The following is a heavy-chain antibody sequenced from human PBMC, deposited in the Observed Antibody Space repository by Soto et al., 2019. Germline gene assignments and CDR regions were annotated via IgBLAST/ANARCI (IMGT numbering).Heavy chain of an antibody. Sequence: GESLKISCKASGDSFTGYWIGWVRQMPGKGLEWMGIIYVDDSDTRYSPSLQGRFTISRDNSKNTLYLQMNSLRAEDTAVYYCAKEGYCSGGYCLGFDYWGQGTLVTVSS. D-gene: IGHD2-15*01. CDR3: AKEGYCSGGYCLGFDY. CDR1: GDSFTGYW. V-gene: IGHV5-51*01. J-gene: IGHJ4*02. CDR2: IYVDDSDT.